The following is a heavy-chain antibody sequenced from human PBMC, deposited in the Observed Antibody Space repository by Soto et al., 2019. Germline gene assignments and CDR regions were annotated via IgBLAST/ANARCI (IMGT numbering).Heavy chain of an antibody. Sequence: ASVKVSCKVSGYTLTELSMHWVRQAPGKGLEWMGGFDPEDGETIYAQKFQGRVTMTEDTSTDTAYMELSSLRSEDTAVYYCATDQSHYYDSSGYYFQHWGQGTLVTVSS. V-gene: IGHV1-24*01. CDR2: FDPEDGET. D-gene: IGHD3-22*01. J-gene: IGHJ1*01. CDR1: GYTLTELS. CDR3: ATDQSHYYDSSGYYFQH.